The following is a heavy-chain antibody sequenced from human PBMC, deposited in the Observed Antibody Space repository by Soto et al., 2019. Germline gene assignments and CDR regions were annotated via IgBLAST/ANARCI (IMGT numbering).Heavy chain of an antibody. Sequence: SVKVSFKASRCTFSIYAISWVRQAPGQGLEWMGGIIPIFGTANYAQKFQGRVTITADESTSTAYMELSSLRSEDTAVYYCARVSSSSWYWFDPWGQGTLVTVSS. D-gene: IGHD6-13*01. CDR1: RCTFSIYA. V-gene: IGHV1-69*13. CDR3: ARVSSSSWYWFDP. J-gene: IGHJ5*02. CDR2: IIPIFGTA.